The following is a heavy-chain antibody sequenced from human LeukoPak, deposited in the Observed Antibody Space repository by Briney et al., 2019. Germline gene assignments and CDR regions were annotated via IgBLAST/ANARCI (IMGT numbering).Heavy chain of an antibody. CDR3: ARPSISDYGDFGY. Sequence: GGSLRLSCAASGFTFSSYSLNWARQAPGKGLEWISSISGTSNSYKYYADSVKGRFTISRDDAKNSLYLQMNSLRAEDTAVYYCARPSISDYGDFGYWGQGTLVTVSS. V-gene: IGHV3-21*01. CDR1: GFTFSSYS. J-gene: IGHJ4*02. CDR2: ISGTSNSYK. D-gene: IGHD4-17*01.